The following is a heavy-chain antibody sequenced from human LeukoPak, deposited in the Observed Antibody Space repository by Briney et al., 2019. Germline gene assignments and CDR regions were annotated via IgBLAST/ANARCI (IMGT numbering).Heavy chain of an antibody. J-gene: IGHJ4*02. D-gene: IGHD3-10*01. V-gene: IGHV3-74*01. CDR2: INTDGSIT. Sequence: GGSLRLSCAASGFNSASNWMHWVRQTPGKGLMWVSRINTDGSITNYADSVKGRFSISRDNSKNTLYLQMSSLRAEDTAVYYCARDRGPRTGFMVREAYDYWGQGTLVTVSS. CDR3: ARDRGPRTGFMVREAYDY. CDR1: GFNSASNW.